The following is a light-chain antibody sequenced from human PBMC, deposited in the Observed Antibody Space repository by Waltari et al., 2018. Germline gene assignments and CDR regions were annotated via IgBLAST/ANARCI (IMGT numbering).Light chain of an antibody. CDR3: QSYDSRNLV. V-gene: IGLV6-57*03. CDR1: SCYLVSNV. CDR2: ENN. Sequence: YTLTQPPSLSESPGRTVIISCTRSSCYLVSNVVHWFQQRPGSAPTIVIYENNLRPSGVPDRFSASIDRSSNSASLTISGLKTEDEADYYCQSYDSRNLVFGGGTKVTVL. J-gene: IGLJ2*01.